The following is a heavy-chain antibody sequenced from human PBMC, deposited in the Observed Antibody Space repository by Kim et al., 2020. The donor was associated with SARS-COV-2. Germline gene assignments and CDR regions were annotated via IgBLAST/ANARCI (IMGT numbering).Heavy chain of an antibody. CDR3: ARGRAGTINY. J-gene: IGHJ4*02. V-gene: IGHV4-34*01. CDR1: GGSFSGYY. Sequence: SETLSLTCAVYGGSFSGYYWSWIRQPPGKGLEWIGEINHSGSTNYNPSLKSRVTISVDTSKNQFSLKLSSVTAADTAVYYCARGRAGTINYWGQGTLVTV. D-gene: IGHD1-7*01. CDR2: INHSGST.